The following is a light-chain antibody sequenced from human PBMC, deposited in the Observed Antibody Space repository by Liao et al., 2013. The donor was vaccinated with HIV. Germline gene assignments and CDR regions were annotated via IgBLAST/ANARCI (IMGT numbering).Light chain of an antibody. V-gene: IGLV3-1*01. Sequence: SYELTQPPSVAVSPGQTVTITCSGDKLGEKYACWYQQKPGQSPVLVIYQDTERPSGIPERFSGSASGDTATLTITGTQAMDEADYYCQAWDSSTYVIFGGGTKLTVL. CDR2: QDT. CDR3: QAWDSSTYVI. CDR1: KLGEKY. J-gene: IGLJ2*01.